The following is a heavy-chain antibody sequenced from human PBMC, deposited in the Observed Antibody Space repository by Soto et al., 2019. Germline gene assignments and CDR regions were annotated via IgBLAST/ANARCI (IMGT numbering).Heavy chain of an antibody. CDR2: IYYSGST. V-gene: IGHV4-39*07. J-gene: IGHJ6*02. D-gene: IGHD6-6*01. CDR1: GGSISSSNYY. Sequence: SETLSLTCTVSGGSISSSNYYWGWLPQRPGKGLKWIGYIYYSGSTYYNPSLKSRVTISLDTSKNQFSLKLSSVTAADTAVYYCARDRVSSSVNYYGMDVWGQGTTVTVSS. CDR3: ARDRVSSSVNYYGMDV.